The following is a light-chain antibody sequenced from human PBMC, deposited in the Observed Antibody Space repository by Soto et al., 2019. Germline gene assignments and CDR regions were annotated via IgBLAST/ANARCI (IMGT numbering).Light chain of an antibody. CDR3: QQRSNWPIT. V-gene: IGKV3-15*01. CDR1: QTVLSN. Sequence: EIVMTQSPATLSVSPGERATLSCRASQTVLSNLAWYQQKPGQAPRLLIYGASTRATGIPARFSGSGSGTDFTLTISSLEPEDFAVYYCQQRSNWPITFGQGTRLEIK. J-gene: IGKJ5*01. CDR2: GAS.